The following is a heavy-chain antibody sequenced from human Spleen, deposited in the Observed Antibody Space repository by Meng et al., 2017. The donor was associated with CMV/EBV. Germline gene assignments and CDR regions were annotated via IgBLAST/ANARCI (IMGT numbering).Heavy chain of an antibody. CDR1: GGSFSGYY. V-gene: IGHV4-34*01. CDR2: INHSGST. D-gene: IGHD5-18*01. Sequence: CDVYGGSFSGYYWSWLRQPPGKGLEWIGEINHSGSTNYNPSLKSRVTISVDTSKNQFSLKLSSVTAADTAVYYCARGLRGYSYGYVYWGQGTLVTVSS. CDR3: ARGLRGYSYGYVY. J-gene: IGHJ4*02.